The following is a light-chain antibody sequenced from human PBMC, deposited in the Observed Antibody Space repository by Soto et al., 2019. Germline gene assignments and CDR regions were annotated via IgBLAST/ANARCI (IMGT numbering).Light chain of an antibody. J-gene: IGLJ1*01. CDR2: EVN. CDR3: GSYTRTDTPFV. CDR1: STDVGGYNY. Sequence: QSVLAQPPSVSGSPGQSITISCTGTSTDVGGYNYVSWYQHHPGKGPKLIIYEVNNRPSGVSDRFSGSKSGNKASLTISNLEAEDESDYYCGSYTRTDTPFVFGTGTKVTVL. V-gene: IGLV2-14*01.